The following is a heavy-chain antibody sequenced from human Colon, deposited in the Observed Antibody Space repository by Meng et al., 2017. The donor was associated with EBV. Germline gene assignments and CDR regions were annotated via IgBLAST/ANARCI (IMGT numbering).Heavy chain of an antibody. D-gene: IGHD4-17*01. Sequence: EEAGPGSVNPSGALSLSCAVSGGSISNNWWSWVRQPPGKGLEWIGEIYHSGTTNYNPSLRSRVTISVDKSKNQFSLQLTSVTAADTAVYYCARNGDYNPGLYWGQGTLVTVSS. CDR3: ARNGDYNPGLY. CDR2: IYHSGTT. V-gene: IGHV4-4*02. J-gene: IGHJ4*02. CDR1: GGSISNNW.